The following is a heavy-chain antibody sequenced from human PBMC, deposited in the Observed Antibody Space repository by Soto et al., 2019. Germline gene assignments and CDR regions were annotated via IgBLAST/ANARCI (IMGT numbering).Heavy chain of an antibody. CDR3: ATGTAAPAH. D-gene: IGHD6-13*01. J-gene: IGHJ1*01. CDR2: ISTSGGTT. CDR1: GFTFSNFD. Sequence: EVQLLESGGGLVQPGGSPRLSCAASGFTFSNFDMSWGRQAPGKGLEWVSGISTSGGTTYYADSVKGRFTSSRDNSKNTLYLQMTSLRAEDTAVYYCATGTAAPAHWGQGTLVTVSS. V-gene: IGHV3-23*01.